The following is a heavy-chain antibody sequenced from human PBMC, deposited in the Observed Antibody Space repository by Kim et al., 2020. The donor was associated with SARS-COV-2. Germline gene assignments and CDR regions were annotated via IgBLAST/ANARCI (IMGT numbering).Heavy chain of an antibody. D-gene: IGHD3-10*01. CDR1: GFTFSSYS. CDR2: ISSSSSYI. J-gene: IGHJ6*02. Sequence: GGSQRLSCAASGFTFSSYSMNWVRQAPGKGLEWVSSISSSSSYIYYADSVKGRFTISRDNAKNSLYLQMNSLRAEDTAVYYCASDRADYYYGSGGAAPYYYYYGMDVWGQGTTVTVSS. CDR3: ASDRADYYYGSGGAAPYYYYYGMDV. V-gene: IGHV3-21*01.